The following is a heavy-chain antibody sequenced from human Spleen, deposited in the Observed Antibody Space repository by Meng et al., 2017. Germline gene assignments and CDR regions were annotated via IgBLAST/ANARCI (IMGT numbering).Heavy chain of an antibody. Sequence: QGHRLECGTGLCKPWCTLAPPGVFLGGSFSDSYWSWIRQPPGKGLEWIGEINHSGSTNYNPSLESRATISVDTSQNNLSLKLSSVTAADSAVYYCARGPTTMAHDFDYWGQGTLVTVSS. CDR2: INHSGST. V-gene: IGHV4-34*01. CDR1: GGSFSDSY. D-gene: IGHD4-11*01. CDR3: ARGPTTMAHDFDY. J-gene: IGHJ4*02.